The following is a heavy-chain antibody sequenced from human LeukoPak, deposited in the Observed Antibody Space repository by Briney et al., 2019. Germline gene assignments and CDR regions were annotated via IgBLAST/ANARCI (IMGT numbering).Heavy chain of an antibody. Sequence: GGSLTLSCTASGFTFSSCSMNWVRHAPGKGQEWVSSITSISSYIYYADSVKGRFTISRDNAKNSLYLQMNSLRAEDTAVYYCARAPKFRLVGVPKGPFDPWGQGTLVTVSS. J-gene: IGHJ5*02. CDR2: ITSISSYI. CDR3: ARAPKFRLVGVPKGPFDP. D-gene: IGHD1-26*01. CDR1: GFTFSSCS. V-gene: IGHV3-21*04.